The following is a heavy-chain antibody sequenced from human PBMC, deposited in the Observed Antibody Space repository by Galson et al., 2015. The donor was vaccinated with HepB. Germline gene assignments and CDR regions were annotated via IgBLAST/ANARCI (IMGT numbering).Heavy chain of an antibody. CDR2: TSFDENNK. D-gene: IGHD3-10*01. Sequence: SLRLSCAALGFTFSTYEIHWARQVPGKGLEWLAVTSFDENNKHYADSVKGRFSISRDNSTDTVFLQMNGLRAEDTAVYYCARGPSFLRGVDCGMDVWGQGTTVTVSS. CDR3: ARGPSFLRGVDCGMDV. V-gene: IGHV3-30*03. J-gene: IGHJ6*02. CDR1: GFTFSTYE.